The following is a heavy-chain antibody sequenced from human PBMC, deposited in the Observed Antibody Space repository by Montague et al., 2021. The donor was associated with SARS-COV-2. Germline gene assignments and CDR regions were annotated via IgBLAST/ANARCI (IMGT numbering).Heavy chain of an antibody. CDR1: GFDFFNFD. V-gene: IGHV3-48*03. D-gene: IGHD2-8*01. CDR2: ISSSGATI. J-gene: IGHJ4*02. CDR3: ATNKYCTLHDCLHRRHYFDH. Sequence: SLRLSCAASGFDFFNFDMAWVRQAPGRGLEWISDISSSGATILYADSLKGRFTISRDNIQKSLYLQMNSLRAEDTAVYYCATNKYCTLHDCLHRRHYFDHWGQGTLVTVSS.